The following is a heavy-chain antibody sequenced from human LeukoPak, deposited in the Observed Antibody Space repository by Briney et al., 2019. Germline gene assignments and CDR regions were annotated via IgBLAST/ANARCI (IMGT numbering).Heavy chain of an antibody. V-gene: IGHV3-53*01. J-gene: IGHJ6*02. CDR1: GFTVSSNY. Sequence: GGSLRLSCAASGFTVSSNYMSWVRQAPGKGLEWVSVIYSGGSTYYADSVKGRFTISRDNSKNTLFLQMNSLRAEDTAVYYCAKAGCSSTSCSTSPYYYYGMDVWGQGTTVTVSS. D-gene: IGHD2-2*01. CDR3: AKAGCSSTSCSTSPYYYYGMDV. CDR2: IYSGGST.